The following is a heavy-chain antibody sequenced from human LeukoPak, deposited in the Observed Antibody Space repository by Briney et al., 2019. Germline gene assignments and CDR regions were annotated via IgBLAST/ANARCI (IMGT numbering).Heavy chain of an antibody. CDR1: GGSISSTNW. CDR2: VHLSGRT. J-gene: IGHJ4*02. CDR3: AREGGPYRPLDY. Sequence: ASETLSLTCGVSGGSISSTNWWTWVRQPPGEGLEWIGEVHLSGRTNYNPSLESRVTMSVDMSENHISLKLTSVTAADTAVYYCAREGGPYRPLDYSGQGTLVTVSS. V-gene: IGHV4-4*02.